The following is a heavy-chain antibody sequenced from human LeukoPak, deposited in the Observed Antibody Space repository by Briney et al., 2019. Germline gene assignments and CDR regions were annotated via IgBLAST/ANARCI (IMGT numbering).Heavy chain of an antibody. CDR3: ARDDLDGYRYFDY. Sequence: ASVKVSCKASGYTFTIYYMHWVRRAPGQGLEWMGIINPSGGSTNYAQKFQGRVTMTRDTSTSTVYMELRGLRSEDTAVYYCARDDLDGYRYFDYWGQGTLVTVSS. CDR1: GYTFTIYY. D-gene: IGHD5-24*01. V-gene: IGHV1-46*01. CDR2: INPSGGST. J-gene: IGHJ4*02.